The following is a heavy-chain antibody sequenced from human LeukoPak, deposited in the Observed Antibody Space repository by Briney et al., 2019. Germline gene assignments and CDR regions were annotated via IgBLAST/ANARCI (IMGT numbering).Heavy chain of an antibody. CDR2: IKQDGSEK. Sequence: PGGSLRLSCAASGFTFSSYWMSWVRQAPGKGLEWVANIKQDGSEKYYVDSVKGRFTISRDNAKNSLYLQMNSLRAEDTAVYYCARDRYCTNGVCFLYGMGVWGQGTTVTVSS. J-gene: IGHJ6*02. CDR1: GFTFSSYW. CDR3: ARDRYCTNGVCFLYGMGV. D-gene: IGHD2-8*01. V-gene: IGHV3-7*01.